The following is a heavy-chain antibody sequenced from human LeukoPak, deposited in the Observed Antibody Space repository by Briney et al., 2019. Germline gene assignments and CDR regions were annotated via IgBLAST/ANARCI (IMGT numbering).Heavy chain of an antibody. V-gene: IGHV4-61*02. Sequence: SETLSLTCTVSGASISSGSHHWSWIRQPAGKGLEWIGRIYTSGCTNYNPSLKSRVSISVDMSKNQFSLKLSSVTAADTAVYYCARDKGGFLYFGEYDPWGQGTLVTVSS. CDR3: ARDKGGFLYFGEYDP. J-gene: IGHJ5*02. CDR1: GASISSGSHH. D-gene: IGHD3-10*01. CDR2: IYTSGCT.